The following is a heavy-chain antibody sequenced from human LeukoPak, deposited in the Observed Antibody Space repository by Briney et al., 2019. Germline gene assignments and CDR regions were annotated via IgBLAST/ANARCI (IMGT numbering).Heavy chain of an antibody. V-gene: IGHV1-46*01. Sequence: GASVKVSCKAYGYTFTSYYMHWVRQAPGQGLEWMGIINPSGGSTSYAQKFQGRVTMTRDMSTSTVYMELSSLRSEDTAVYYCARSGGSSTIYYYYYMDVWGKGTTVTVSS. J-gene: IGHJ6*03. CDR1: GYTFTSYY. D-gene: IGHD2-2*01. CDR2: INPSGGST. CDR3: ARSGGSSTIYYYYYMDV.